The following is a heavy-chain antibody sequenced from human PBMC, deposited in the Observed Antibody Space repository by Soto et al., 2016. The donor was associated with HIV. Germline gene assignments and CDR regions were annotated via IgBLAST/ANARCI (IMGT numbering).Heavy chain of an antibody. CDR3: AGGIVGASGAFDI. CDR1: GYTFTSYY. J-gene: IGHJ3*02. V-gene: IGHV1-46*01. Sequence: QVQLVQSGAEVKKPGASVKVSCKASGYTFTSYYMHWVRQAPGQGLEWMGIINPSGGRTSYAQKFQGRVTMTRDTSTSTVYMNLSSLRSEDTAVYYCAGGIVGASGAFDIWGQGTMVTVSS. D-gene: IGHD1-26*01. CDR2: INPSGGRT.